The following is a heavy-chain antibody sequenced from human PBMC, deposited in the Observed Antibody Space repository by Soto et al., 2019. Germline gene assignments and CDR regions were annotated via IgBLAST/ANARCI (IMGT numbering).Heavy chain of an antibody. CDR1: GFTFSSYS. Sequence: GGSLRLSCAASGFTFSSYSMNWVRQAPGKGLEWVSSISSSSSYIYYADSLKGRFTISRDNAKNSLYMQMNSLRAEDTAVYYCARPLYSSSSYYMDVWGKGTTVTVSS. J-gene: IGHJ6*03. V-gene: IGHV3-21*01. CDR3: ARPLYSSSSYYMDV. CDR2: ISSSSSYI. D-gene: IGHD6-6*01.